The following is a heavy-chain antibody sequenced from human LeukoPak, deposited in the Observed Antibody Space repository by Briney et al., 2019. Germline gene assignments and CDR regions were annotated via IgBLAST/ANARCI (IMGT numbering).Heavy chain of an antibody. CDR1: GLIFSSHG. D-gene: IGHD1-1*01. CDR2: ISFEGTKK. CDR3: ARWRGRQSEFDY. Sequence: GRSLRLSCAASGLIFSSHGFHWVRQPPGKGLEWVTFISFEGTKKSYADSVKGRFTFSRDDSKNTLYLEMNSLRAEDTAVYYCARWRGRQSEFDYWGQGTLVTVSS. V-gene: IGHV3-33*05. J-gene: IGHJ4*02.